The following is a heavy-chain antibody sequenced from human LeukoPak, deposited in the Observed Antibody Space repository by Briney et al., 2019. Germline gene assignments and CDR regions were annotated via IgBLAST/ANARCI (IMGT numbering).Heavy chain of an antibody. Sequence: SVKVSCKTSGGTFNNSAISWVRQAPGQGLEWLGGIMPLFGTAGYAQKFQGRVTITKDESTRTVYLELTSLTSDDAAVYYCARDVHGDYGSGWFDPWGQGTLVSVSS. CDR1: GGTFNNSA. CDR2: IMPLFGTA. V-gene: IGHV1-69*05. J-gene: IGHJ5*02. CDR3: ARDVHGDYGSGWFDP. D-gene: IGHD4-17*01.